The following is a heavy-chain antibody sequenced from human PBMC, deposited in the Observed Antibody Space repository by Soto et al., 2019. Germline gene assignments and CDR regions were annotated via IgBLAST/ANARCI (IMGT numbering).Heavy chain of an antibody. V-gene: IGHV1-69*02. J-gene: IGHJ4*02. D-gene: IGHD6-19*01. CDR1: GGTFSSYT. Sequence: QVQLVHSGAEVKKPGSSVKVSCKASGGTFSSYTISWVRQAPGQGLEWMGRIIPILGIANYAQKFQGRVTITADKSTSTADLELSSPRSEDTARYYCARVRDPHSSGGCWDFGYWGQGTLVTVSA. CDR2: IIPILGIA. CDR3: ARVRDPHSSGGCWDFGY.